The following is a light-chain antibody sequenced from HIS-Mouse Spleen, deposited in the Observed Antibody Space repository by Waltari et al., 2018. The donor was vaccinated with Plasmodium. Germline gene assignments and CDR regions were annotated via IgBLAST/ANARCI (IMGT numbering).Light chain of an antibody. CDR2: YYSDSDK. CDR3: MIWPSNASGV. Sequence: QPVLTQPPSSSASPGESARLTCTLPSDINFGSYNINWSQQKPGSPPRYLLYYYSDSDKGQGSGVPSRFSGSKDASANTGILLISGLQSEDEADYYCMIWPSNASGVFGGGTKLTVL. CDR1: SDINFGSYN. V-gene: IGLV5-37*01. J-gene: IGLJ3*02.